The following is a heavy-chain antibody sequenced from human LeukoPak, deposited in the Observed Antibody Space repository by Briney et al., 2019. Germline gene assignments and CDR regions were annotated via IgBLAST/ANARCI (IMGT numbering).Heavy chain of an antibody. V-gene: IGHV5-51*01. CDR1: GYSFTSYW. CDR2: IYPGDSDT. D-gene: IGHD2-15*01. Sequence: GESLKISCKGSGYSFTSYWIGWVRQMPGKGLEWMGIIYPGDSDTRYSPSFQGQVTISADKSISTAYLQWSSLKASDTAMYYCARRVVVAATQHNWFDPWGQGTLVTVSS. CDR3: ARRVVVAATQHNWFDP. J-gene: IGHJ5*02.